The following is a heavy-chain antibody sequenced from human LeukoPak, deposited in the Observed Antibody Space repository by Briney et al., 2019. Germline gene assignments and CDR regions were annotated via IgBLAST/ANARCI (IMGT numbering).Heavy chain of an antibody. CDR2: INAGNGNT. CDR1: GYTFTSYA. Sequence: TSVKVSCKASGYTFTSYAMHWVRQAPGQRLEWMGWINAGNGNTKYSQKFQGRVTITRDTSASTAYMELSSLRSEDTAVYYCARDRVVIIGGYYYYYGMDVWGQGTTVTVSS. D-gene: IGHD3-3*01. J-gene: IGHJ6*02. CDR3: ARDRVVIIGGYYYYYGMDV. V-gene: IGHV1-3*01.